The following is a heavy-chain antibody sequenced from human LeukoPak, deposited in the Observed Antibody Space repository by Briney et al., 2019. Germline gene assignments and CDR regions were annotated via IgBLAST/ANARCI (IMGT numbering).Heavy chain of an antibody. D-gene: IGHD6-6*01. J-gene: IGHJ4*02. CDR3: ARGYVSYGSSSGWFDY. CDR2: IYYSGST. V-gene: IGHV4-59*01. Sequence: SETLSLTCTVSGGSISSYYWSWIRQPPGKGLEWVGYIYYSGSTNYNPSLKSRVTISVDTSKNQFSLKLSSVTAADTAVYYCARGYVSYGSSSGWFDYWGQGTLVTVSS. CDR1: GGSISSYY.